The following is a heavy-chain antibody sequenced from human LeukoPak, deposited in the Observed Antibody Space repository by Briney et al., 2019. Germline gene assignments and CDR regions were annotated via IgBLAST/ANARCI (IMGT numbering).Heavy chain of an antibody. V-gene: IGHV1-2*02. Sequence: ASVKVSCKASGYTFTDYFMQWVRQVPGQGLEWMGWINTNSGATLYAQKFQGRVTMTRDTSSSTVYMELSTLTSDDTAVYYCARGGIYSSSWYGFTDAFDIWGQGTMVTVSS. CDR2: INTNSGAT. CDR3: ARGGIYSSSWYGFTDAFDI. J-gene: IGHJ3*02. D-gene: IGHD6-13*01. CDR1: GYTFTDYF.